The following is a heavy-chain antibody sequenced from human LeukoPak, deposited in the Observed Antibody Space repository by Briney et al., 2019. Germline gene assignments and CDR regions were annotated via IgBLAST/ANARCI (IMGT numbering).Heavy chain of an antibody. CDR3: ARDHYYDSSGYDY. CDR1: GFTFSSYS. Sequence: PGGSLRLSXAASGFTFSSYSMNWVRQAPGKGLEWVSSISSSSSYIYYADSVKGRFTISRDNAKNSLYLQMISLRAEDTAVYYCARDHYYDSSGYDYWGQGTLVTVSS. J-gene: IGHJ4*02. CDR2: ISSSSSYI. D-gene: IGHD3-22*01. V-gene: IGHV3-21*01.